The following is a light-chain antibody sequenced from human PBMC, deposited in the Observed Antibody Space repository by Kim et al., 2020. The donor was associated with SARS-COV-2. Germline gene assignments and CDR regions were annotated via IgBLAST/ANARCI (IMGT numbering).Light chain of an antibody. CDR3: SAWDSSLSAWV. Sequence: QAGLTQPPSVSKGLRQTATLTCTGNSNNVGNQGAAWLQQHQGHPPKLLSYRNNNRPSGISERLSASRSGNTASLTITGLQPEDEADYYSSAWDSSLSAWVFVGGTQLSVL. CDR2: RNN. J-gene: IGLJ3*02. CDR1: SNNVGNQG. V-gene: IGLV10-54*01.